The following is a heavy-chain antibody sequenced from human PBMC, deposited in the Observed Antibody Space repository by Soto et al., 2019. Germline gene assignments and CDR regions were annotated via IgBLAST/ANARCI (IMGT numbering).Heavy chain of an antibody. D-gene: IGHD2-2*01. CDR3: AKARGNTTPAPGSY. J-gene: IGHJ4*02. Sequence: GGSLRLSCAASGFTFGDYAMHWVRQAPGKGLEWVSGISWNSGSLYYADSVKGRFTISRDNAKNSLYLQMNSLRAEDTALYYWAKARGNTTPAPGSYWGQGTLVTVSS. CDR1: GFTFGDYA. CDR2: ISWNSGSL. V-gene: IGHV3-9*01.